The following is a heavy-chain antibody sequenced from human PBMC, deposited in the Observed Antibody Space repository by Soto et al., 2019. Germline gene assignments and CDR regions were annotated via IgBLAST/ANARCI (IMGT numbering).Heavy chain of an antibody. Sequence: SETLSLTCAFYVASFHGYYWRCIRHPPGNGLEWFGAINHSGSTNYNPTFKSRVSISVDTSKNQMPLQLIAVYAADTAVYYCAKGQQACYYDSGNFYSGVPGGQGTLVTVS. D-gene: IGHD3-16*01. CDR1: VASFHGYY. V-gene: IGHV4-34*01. CDR2: INHSGST. J-gene: IGHJ5*02. CDR3: AKGQQACYYDSGNFYSGVP.